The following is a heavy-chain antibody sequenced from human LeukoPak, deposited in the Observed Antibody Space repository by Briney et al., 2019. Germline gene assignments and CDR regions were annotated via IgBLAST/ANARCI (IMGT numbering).Heavy chain of an antibody. CDR1: GFTFSSYW. CDR3: ARITMVRGARKDDY. D-gene: IGHD3-10*01. Sequence: GGSLRLSCAASGFTFSSYWMSWVRQAPGMGLEWVANIKPDGSEKYYVDSVNGRFTTSRDNDKNSLYLQMNSLRVEATAMYSCARITMVRGARKDDYWGQGTLVTVSS. V-gene: IGHV3-7*01. CDR2: IKPDGSEK. J-gene: IGHJ4*02.